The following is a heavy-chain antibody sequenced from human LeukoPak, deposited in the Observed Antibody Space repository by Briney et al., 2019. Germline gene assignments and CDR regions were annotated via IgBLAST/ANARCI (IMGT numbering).Heavy chain of an antibody. D-gene: IGHD3-10*01. CDR3: ASKADVLLESLGAFDI. V-gene: IGHV1-69*05. J-gene: IGHJ3*02. CDR1: GGTFSSYA. Sequence: ASVKVPCKASGGTFSSYAISWVRQAPGQGLEWMGGIIPIFGTANYAQKFQGRVTITTDESTSTAYMELSSLRSEDTAVYYCASKADVLLESLGAFDIWGQGTMVTVSS. CDR2: IIPIFGTA.